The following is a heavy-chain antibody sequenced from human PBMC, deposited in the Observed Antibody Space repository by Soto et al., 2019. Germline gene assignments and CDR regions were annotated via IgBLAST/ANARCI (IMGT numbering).Heavy chain of an antibody. CDR2: INHSGST. CDR1: GGSFSVYY. J-gene: IGHJ4*02. CDR3: ARGPNYDFWSGYFRG. D-gene: IGHD3-3*01. V-gene: IGHV4-34*01. Sequence: PSETLSLTCAVYGGSFSVYYWSWIRHPPGKGLEWIGEINHSGSTNYNPSLKSRATISVDTSKNQFSLKLSSVTAADTAVYYCARGPNYDFWSGYFRGWGQGTLVTVSS.